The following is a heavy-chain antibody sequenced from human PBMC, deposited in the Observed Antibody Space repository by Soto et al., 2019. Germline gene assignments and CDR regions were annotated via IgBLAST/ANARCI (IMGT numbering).Heavy chain of an antibody. V-gene: IGHV4-30-4*01. J-gene: IGHJ6*02. CDR3: AREDDGGDRDYYGLDV. CDR1: GDSISFDHYH. Sequence: QVQLQQSGPGLVKPSQTLSLTCTVSGDSISFDHYHWTWIRQPPGKGLEWIGYVHYSGSVLYNPSLQSRVSISVDTSKNQFSLKLSSVTAADTAVYFCAREDDGGDRDYYGLDVWGQGTTVTVSS. D-gene: IGHD2-21*02. CDR2: VHYSGSV.